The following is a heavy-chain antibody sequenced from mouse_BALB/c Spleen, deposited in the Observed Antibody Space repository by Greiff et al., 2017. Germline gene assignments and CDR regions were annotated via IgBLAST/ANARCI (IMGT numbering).Heavy chain of an antibody. D-gene: IGHD2-2*01. J-gene: IGHJ2*01. CDR2: IWSGGGT. V-gene: IGHV2-2*02. Sequence: QVQLQQSGPGLVQPSQSLSITCTVSGFSLPSYGVHWVRQSPGKGLEWLGVIWSGGGTDYNAAFISRLSISKDNSKSQVFFKMNSLQANDTAIYYCARNYYGYDVKFDYWGQGTTLTVSS. CDR3: ARNYYGYDVKFDY. CDR1: GFSLPSYG.